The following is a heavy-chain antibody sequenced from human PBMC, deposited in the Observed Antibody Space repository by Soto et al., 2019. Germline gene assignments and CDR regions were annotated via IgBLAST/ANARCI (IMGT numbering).Heavy chain of an antibody. D-gene: IGHD1-1*01. V-gene: IGHV5-51*01. Sequence: PGESLKISCQGSGTRFTNFWIGGGLQMPGKRLEWMGIIYSRDSDTRYRQSFEGQLTLSAHTYTRTAYLQWSSLKASDTAISYCARAPDNHNDGDFDFLGQGSLVTVPQ. J-gene: IGHJ4*02. CDR3: ARAPDNHNDGDFDF. CDR2: IYSRDSDT. CDR1: GTRFTNFW.